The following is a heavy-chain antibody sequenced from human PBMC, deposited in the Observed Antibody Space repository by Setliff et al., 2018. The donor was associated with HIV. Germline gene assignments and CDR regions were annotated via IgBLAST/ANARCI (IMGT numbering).Heavy chain of an antibody. V-gene: IGHV1-18*01. J-gene: IGHJ3*01. D-gene: IGHD6-19*01. Sequence: ASVKVSCKASGCTFSRYGIGWVRQAPGQGLEWMGWISGYNGNTKYVQKFQGRVTMTTDTSTSTVYMELRSLRSDDTAVYYCARVPYRSAWFSGGHDAFDVWGQGTMVTVSS. CDR2: ISGYNGNT. CDR3: ARVPYRSAWFSGGHDAFDV. CDR1: GCTFSRYG.